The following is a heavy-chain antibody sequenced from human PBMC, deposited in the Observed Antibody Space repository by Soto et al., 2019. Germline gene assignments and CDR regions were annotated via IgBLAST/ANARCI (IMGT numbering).Heavy chain of an antibody. CDR3: ARDPDAEYSGDYHTPRSLDS. CDR1: GFTFSSYS. V-gene: IGHV3-21*01. D-gene: IGHD1-26*01. CDR2: ISSSSKYI. J-gene: IGHJ4*02. Sequence: GGSLRLSCAASGFTFSSYSMNWVRQAPGKGLEWVSSISSSSKYIYYTDSVKGRFTISRDNAKNSLYLQMNGLRAEDTALYYCARDPDAEYSGDYHTPRSLDSWGQGTQVTVSS.